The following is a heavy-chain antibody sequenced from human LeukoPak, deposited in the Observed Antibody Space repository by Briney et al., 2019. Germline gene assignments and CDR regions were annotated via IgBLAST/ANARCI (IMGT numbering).Heavy chain of an antibody. Sequence: ASVKVSCKASGYTFTSYGISWVRQAPGQGLEWMGWISAYNGNTNYARKLQGRVTMTTDTSTSTAYMELRSLRSDDTAVYYCARGSGVHYDFWSGYYHYYYYYYMDVWGKGTTVTVSS. CDR1: GYTFTSYG. D-gene: IGHD3-3*01. CDR3: ARGSGVHYDFWSGYYHYYYYYYMDV. J-gene: IGHJ6*03. V-gene: IGHV1-18*01. CDR2: ISAYNGNT.